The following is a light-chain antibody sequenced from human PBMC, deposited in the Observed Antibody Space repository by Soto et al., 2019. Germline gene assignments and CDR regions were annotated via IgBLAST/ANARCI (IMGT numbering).Light chain of an antibody. J-gene: IGKJ2*01. CDR3: QQYYSYPST. Sequence: AIRMTQSPSSLSASTGDRVTITCRARQGISSYLAWYQQKPGKAPKLLIYAASTLQSGVPSRLSGSGSGTDFTLTISCLQSEEVATYYCQQYYSYPSTFGQGTKLEIK. CDR1: QGISSY. CDR2: AAS. V-gene: IGKV1-8*01.